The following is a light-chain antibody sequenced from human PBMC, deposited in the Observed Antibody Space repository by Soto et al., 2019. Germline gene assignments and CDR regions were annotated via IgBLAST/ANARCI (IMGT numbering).Light chain of an antibody. CDR1: QSIDTS. V-gene: IGKV1-5*03. Sequence: DIQMTQSPSTLSASIGDRVTITCRASQSIDTSLAWYQQKPGKAPKLLIYKASSLQSGVPSRFSGSGYGTEFTRTISSLQPDDFATYSCQHYNAYSRTFGQGTKVEVK. J-gene: IGKJ1*01. CDR2: KAS. CDR3: QHYNAYSRT.